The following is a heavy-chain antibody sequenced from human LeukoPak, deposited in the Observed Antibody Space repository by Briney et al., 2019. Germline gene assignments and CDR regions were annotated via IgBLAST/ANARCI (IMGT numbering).Heavy chain of an antibody. CDR2: IYYSGST. CDR3: ARVSLRYSGYDSGVDY. CDR1: GGSISSYY. D-gene: IGHD5-12*01. Sequence: PSETLSLTCTVSGGSISSYYWSWIRQPPGKGLEWIGYIYYSGSTNYNPSLKSRVTISVDTSKNQFSLKLSSVTAADTAVYYCARVSLRYSGYDSGVDYWGQGTLVTVSS. V-gene: IGHV4-59*01. J-gene: IGHJ4*02.